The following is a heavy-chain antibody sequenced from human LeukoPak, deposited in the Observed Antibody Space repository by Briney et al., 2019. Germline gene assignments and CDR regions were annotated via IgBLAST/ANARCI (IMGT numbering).Heavy chain of an antibody. V-gene: IGHV4-4*07. CDR2: IYTSGST. CDR1: GGSISSYY. J-gene: IGHJ3*02. CDR3: ARDPRYSGSYRRAWVAFDI. D-gene: IGHD1-26*01. Sequence: SETLSLTCTVSGGSISSYYWSWIRQPAGKGLEWIGRIYTSGSTNYNPSLKSRVTISVDTSKNQFSLKLSSVTAADTAVYYCARDPRYSGSYRRAWVAFDIWGQGTMVTVSS.